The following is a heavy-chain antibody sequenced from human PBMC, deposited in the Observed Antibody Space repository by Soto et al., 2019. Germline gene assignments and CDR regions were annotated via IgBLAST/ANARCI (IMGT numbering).Heavy chain of an antibody. D-gene: IGHD5-18*01. V-gene: IGHV5-10-1*01. CDR2: IDPSDSYA. J-gene: IGHJ5*02. CDR3: GRVRVDKAEGWFDP. Sequence: GESLKISCKASGYSFTTYWITWVRQMPGKGLEWMGRIDPSDSYANYSPSFQGHVTISADKSINTAYLQWSSLKASDTAIYYCGRVRVDKAEGWFDPWGQETLVTVSS. CDR1: GYSFTTYW.